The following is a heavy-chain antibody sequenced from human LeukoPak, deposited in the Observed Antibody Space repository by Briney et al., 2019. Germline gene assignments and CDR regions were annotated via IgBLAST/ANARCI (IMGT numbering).Heavy chain of an antibody. Sequence: SETLSLTCTVSGGSISSGGYSWSWIRQPPGKGLEWIGSIYYSGNTYYKPSLQSRVTISVDTSKNQFSLKTRSVTAADTAVYYCAKMTGSYSHPFDYWGQGTLVTVSS. D-gene: IGHD1-26*01. V-gene: IGHV4-39*01. J-gene: IGHJ4*02. CDR2: IYYSGNT. CDR1: GGSISSGGYS. CDR3: AKMTGSYSHPFDY.